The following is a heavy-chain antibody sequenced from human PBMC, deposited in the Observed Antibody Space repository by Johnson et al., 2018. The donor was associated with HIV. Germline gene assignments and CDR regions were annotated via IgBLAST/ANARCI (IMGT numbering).Heavy chain of an antibody. Sequence: VQLVESGGGLVQPGGSLRLSCAASGFTFDDYGMSWVRQAPGKGLEWVSGINWNGGSTSYADSVKGRFTISRDNSKNTLYLQMNSLRAEDTALYYCAKDRSTGWYPAFDIWGQGTMVTVSS. CDR1: GFTFDDYG. CDR3: AKDRSTGWYPAFDI. CDR2: INWNGGST. V-gene: IGHV3-20*04. D-gene: IGHD6-19*01. J-gene: IGHJ3*02.